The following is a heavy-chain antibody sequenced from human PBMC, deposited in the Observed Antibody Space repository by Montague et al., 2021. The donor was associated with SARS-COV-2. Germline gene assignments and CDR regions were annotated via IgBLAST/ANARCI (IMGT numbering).Heavy chain of an antibody. CDR2: INNRGNT. J-gene: IGHJ6*03. Sequence: SETLSLTCTVSGDSTSSSSYYWGWIRQPPGKGLGWIGSINNRGNTYNNPSLRSRVSISVDTSKNQFSLNVRSVTAANTGLFYCVRVTHPRSAWPYYMDVWGKGATVTV. CDR3: VRVTHPRSAWPYYMDV. CDR1: GDSTSSSSYY. V-gene: IGHV4-39*01. D-gene: IGHD4-11*01.